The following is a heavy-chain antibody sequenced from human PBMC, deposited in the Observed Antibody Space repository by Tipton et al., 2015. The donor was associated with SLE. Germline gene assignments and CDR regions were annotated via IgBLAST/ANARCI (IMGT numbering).Heavy chain of an antibody. J-gene: IGHJ4*02. CDR3: TRDPSLGD. CDR1: GFTFSSYS. V-gene: IGHV3-7*03. Sequence: GSLRLSCAASGFTFSSYSMSWVRQAPGKGLEWVANIKQDGSEKYYVDSVKGRFTISRDNAKNSLYLQMNSLRAEDTAVYYCTRDPSLGDWGQGTLVTVSS. CDR2: IKQDGSEK.